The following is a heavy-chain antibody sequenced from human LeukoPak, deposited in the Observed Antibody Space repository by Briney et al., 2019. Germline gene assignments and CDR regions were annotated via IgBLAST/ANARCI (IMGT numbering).Heavy chain of an antibody. CDR3: ARQRGLRYCSGGSCYSVDYYMDV. CDR1: GYSFTSYW. CDR2: IYPGDSDT. V-gene: IGHV5-51*01. D-gene: IGHD2-15*01. Sequence: GESLKISCKGSGYSFTSYWIGWVRQMPGKGLEWMGIIYPGDSDTRYSPSFQGQVTISADKSISTAYLQWSSLKASDTAMYYCARQRGLRYCSGGSCYSVDYYMDVWGKGTTVTVSS. J-gene: IGHJ6*03.